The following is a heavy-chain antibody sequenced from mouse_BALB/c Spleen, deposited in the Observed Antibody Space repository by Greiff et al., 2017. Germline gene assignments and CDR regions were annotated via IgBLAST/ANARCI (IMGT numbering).Heavy chain of an antibody. CDR3: ARDVYGSSYAMDY. V-gene: IGHV3-6*02. CDR1: GYSITSGYY. J-gene: IGHJ4*01. CDR2: ISYDGSN. D-gene: IGHD1-1*01. Sequence: ESGPGLVKPSQSLSLTCSVTGYSITSGYYWNWIRQFPGNKLEWMGYISYDGSNNYNPSLKNRISITRDTSKNQFFLKLNSVTTEDTATYYCARDVYGSSYAMDYWGQGTSVTVSS.